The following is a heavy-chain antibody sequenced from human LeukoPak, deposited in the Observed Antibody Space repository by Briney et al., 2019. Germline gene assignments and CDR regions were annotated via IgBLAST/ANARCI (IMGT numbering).Heavy chain of an antibody. CDR3: ARAVNYYDSSGYCFDY. CDR2: IYYSGST. Sequence: SETLSLTCAVSGGSISSNSYYWGWIRQPPGKGLEWIGSIYYSGSTYYNPSLKSRVTISVDTSKNQFSLKLSSVTAADTAVYYCARAVNYYDSSGYCFDYWGQGTLVTVSS. CDR1: GGSISSNSYY. D-gene: IGHD3-22*01. J-gene: IGHJ4*02. V-gene: IGHV4-39*07.